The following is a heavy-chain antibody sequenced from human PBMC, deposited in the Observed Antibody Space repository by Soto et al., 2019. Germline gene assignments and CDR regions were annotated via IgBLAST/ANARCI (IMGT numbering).Heavy chain of an antibody. J-gene: IGHJ1*01. CDR1: GRIFSSFP. Sequence: QVQVVQSGAEVKKPGSSVKISCKASGRIFSSFPTSRVRQVPGQGLEWMGGVISASGSVTYAPKFQGRVTMTAVNSAGIGYMELTSLTPEDTAIYYCARVGSRDAYNYVLDQWGPGTMVTVSS. CDR2: VISASGSV. V-gene: IGHV1-69*06. D-gene: IGHD5-18*01. CDR3: ARVGSRDAYNYVLDQ.